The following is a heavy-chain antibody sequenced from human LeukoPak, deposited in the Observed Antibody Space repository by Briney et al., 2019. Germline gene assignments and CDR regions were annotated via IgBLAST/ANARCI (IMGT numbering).Heavy chain of an antibody. CDR3: ATQLERRFDY. V-gene: IGHV4-34*01. D-gene: IGHD1-1*01. CDR2: INHSGST. J-gene: IGHJ4*02. Sequence: SETLSLTCAVYGGSFSGYYWSWIRQPPGKGLEWIGEINHSGSTNYNPSLKSRVTISVDTSKNQFSLKLSSVTAADTAAYYCATQLERRFDYWGQGTLVTVSS. CDR1: GGSFSGYY.